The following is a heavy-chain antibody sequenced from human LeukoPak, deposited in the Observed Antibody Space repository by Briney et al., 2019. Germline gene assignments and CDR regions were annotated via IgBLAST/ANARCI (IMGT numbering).Heavy chain of an antibody. J-gene: IGHJ4*02. Sequence: SQTLSLTCTVSGGSISSGDYYWSWIRQPPGKGLEWIGYIYYSGSTYYNPSLKSRVTISVDTSKNQFSLKLSSVTAADTAVYYCAGAFKGSPYYFDYWGQGTLVTVSS. CDR3: AGAFKGSPYYFDY. CDR2: IYYSGST. CDR1: GGSISSGDYY. V-gene: IGHV4-30-4*01. D-gene: IGHD2-15*01.